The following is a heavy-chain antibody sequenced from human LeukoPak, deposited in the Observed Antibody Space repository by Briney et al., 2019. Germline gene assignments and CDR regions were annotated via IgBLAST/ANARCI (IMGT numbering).Heavy chain of an antibody. J-gene: IGHJ3*02. CDR2: IYYSGST. D-gene: IGHD6-13*01. CDR3: TRDLAIGVDSSSWYEGAFDI. Sequence: SETLSLTCTVSGGSISSYYWSWIRQPPGKELEWIGYIYYSGSTNYNPSLKSRVTISVDTSKNQFSLKLSSVTAADTAVYYCTRDLAIGVDSSSWYEGAFDIWGQGTMVTVSS. CDR1: GGSISSYY. V-gene: IGHV4-59*01.